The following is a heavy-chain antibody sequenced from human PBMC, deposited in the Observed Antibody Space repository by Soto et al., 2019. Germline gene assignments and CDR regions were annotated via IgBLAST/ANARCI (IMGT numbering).Heavy chain of an antibody. CDR2: IWYDGSNK. CDR1: GFTFSSYG. V-gene: IGHV3-33*01. D-gene: IGHD3-22*01. J-gene: IGHJ6*02. CDR3: ARDLFDSSGYYYPDYDGRDV. Sequence: QVQLVESGGGVVQRGRSLRLSCAASGFTFSSYGMHWVRQAPGKGLEWVAVIWYDGSNKYYADSVKGRFTSSRDNSKNTLDLQMNSRRAEDTAVYYCARDLFDSSGYYYPDYDGRDVWGQGTTVTVSS.